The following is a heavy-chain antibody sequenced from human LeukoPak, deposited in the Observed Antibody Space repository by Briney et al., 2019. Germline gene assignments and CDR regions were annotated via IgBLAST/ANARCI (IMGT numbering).Heavy chain of an antibody. Sequence: GGSLRLSCAASGFTFSSYGMHWVRQAPGKGLEWVAVISYDGSNKYYADSVKGRFTISRDNSRNTLYLQMNSLRAEDTAVYYCAKDVDYDNSGDYDYWGQGTLVTVSS. J-gene: IGHJ4*02. V-gene: IGHV3-30*18. CDR3: AKDVDYDNSGDYDY. CDR1: GFTFSSYG. CDR2: ISYDGSNK. D-gene: IGHD3-22*01.